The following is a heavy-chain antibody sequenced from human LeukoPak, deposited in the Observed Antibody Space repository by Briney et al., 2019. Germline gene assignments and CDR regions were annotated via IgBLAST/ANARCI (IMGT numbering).Heavy chain of an antibody. CDR2: IKQDGSEK. D-gene: IGHD3-3*01. CDR3: ASRRFLEWLSSPFDY. CDR1: GFTFSSYW. Sequence: GGSLRLSCVASGFTFSSYWMSWVRQAPGKGLEWVANIKQDGSEKYYVDSVKGRFTISRDNAKNSLYLQMNSLRAEDTAVYYCASRRFLEWLSSPFDYWGQGTLVTVSS. J-gene: IGHJ4*02. V-gene: IGHV3-7*01.